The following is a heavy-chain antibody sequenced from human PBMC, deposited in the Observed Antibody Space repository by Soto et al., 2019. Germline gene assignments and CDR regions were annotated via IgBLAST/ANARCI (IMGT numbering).Heavy chain of an antibody. CDR3: ARDSPPVDY. CDR1: GYTFTNYG. CDR2: ISAYNGNT. Sequence: QVQLVQSGAEVKKPGASVKVSCKASGYTFTNYGISWVQQAPGQGLEWMGWISAYNGNTKYAQKLQGSVTMTTDTATSTPYLELRSLRSDDTAVYYCARDSPPVDYWGQGTLVTVSS. J-gene: IGHJ4*02. V-gene: IGHV1-18*01.